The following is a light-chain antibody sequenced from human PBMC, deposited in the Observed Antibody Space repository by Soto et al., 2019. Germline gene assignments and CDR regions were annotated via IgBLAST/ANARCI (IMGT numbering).Light chain of an antibody. CDR3: QQLNSYPP. V-gene: IGKV1-9*01. Sequence: IQLTQSPSSLSASVGDRVTITCRASQGISSYLAWYQQKPGKAPKLLIYAASTLQSGVPSRFSGSGSGTDFTLTSSSLQPEDFATYYCQQLNSYPPFGGGTKVEIK. CDR2: AAS. J-gene: IGKJ4*01. CDR1: QGISSY.